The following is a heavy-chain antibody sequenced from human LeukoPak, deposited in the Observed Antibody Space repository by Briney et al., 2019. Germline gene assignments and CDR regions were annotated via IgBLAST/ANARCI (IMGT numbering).Heavy chain of an antibody. CDR3: AKDHGGIAI. D-gene: IGHD6-13*01. V-gene: IGHV3-30*18. Sequence: GRSLRLSCAASGFTFSSYGMHWVRQAPGKGLEWVAVISYDGSNKYYADSVKGRFTISRDNSKDTLYLQMNSLRAEDTAVYYCAKDHGGIAIWGQGTMVTVSS. CDR1: GFTFSSYG. J-gene: IGHJ3*02. CDR2: ISYDGSNK.